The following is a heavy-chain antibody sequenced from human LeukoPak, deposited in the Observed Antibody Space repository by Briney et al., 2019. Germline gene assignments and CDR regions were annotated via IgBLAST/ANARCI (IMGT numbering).Heavy chain of an antibody. CDR2: IYYSGST. Sequence: SETLSLTCTVSGGSISSYYWSWIRQPPGKGLEWIGYIYYSGSTNYNPSLKSRVTISVDTSKNQFSLKLSSVTAADTAVYYCARDRTPFDYWGQGTLVTVSS. CDR3: ARDRTPFDY. J-gene: IGHJ4*02. D-gene: IGHD1-1*01. CDR1: GGSISSYY. V-gene: IGHV4-59*01.